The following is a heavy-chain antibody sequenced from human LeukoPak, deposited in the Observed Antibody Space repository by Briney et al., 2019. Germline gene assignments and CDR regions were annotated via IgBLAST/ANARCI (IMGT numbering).Heavy chain of an antibody. Sequence: GGSLRLSCAASGFSFSNDWMCWVRQAPGKGLEWVANINEDESKKYYVDSVKGRFTISRDNAKNSLYLQMSSLRAEDTAVYSCAIDHAYRTDYWGQGTLVTVSS. CDR1: GFSFSNDW. J-gene: IGHJ4*02. CDR3: AIDHAYRTDY. V-gene: IGHV3-7*01. D-gene: IGHD2-2*01. CDR2: INEDESKK.